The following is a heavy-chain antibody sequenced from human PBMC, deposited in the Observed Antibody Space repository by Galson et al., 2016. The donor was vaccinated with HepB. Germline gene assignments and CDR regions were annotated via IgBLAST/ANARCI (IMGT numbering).Heavy chain of an antibody. D-gene: IGHD4-11*01. CDR1: GGSISSDDYF. V-gene: IGHV4-31*03. J-gene: IGHJ4*02. CDR3: ARARPPLTTVDY. Sequence: LSLTCTVSGGSISSDDYFWTWIRQHPGKGLEWIGYIYYSGNTYYNPSLKSRVMISMDTSKNQFSLNLTSVTAADTAVYYCARARPPLTTVDYWGQGTLVTVSS. CDR2: IYYSGNT.